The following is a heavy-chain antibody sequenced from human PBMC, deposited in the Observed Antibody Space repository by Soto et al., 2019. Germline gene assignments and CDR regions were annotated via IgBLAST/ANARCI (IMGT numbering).Heavy chain of an antibody. CDR2: IYHSGST. D-gene: IGHD3-22*01. Sequence: PSETLSLTCAVSGYSISSGYYWGCVRQPPVEGLEWIGSIYHSGSTYYNPSLKSRLSISVDTSKNQFSLKLSSVTAADTAVYYCARGYPHYYDSSGYHNWFDPWGQGTLVTVSS. J-gene: IGHJ5*02. V-gene: IGHV4-38-2*01. CDR3: ARGYPHYYDSSGYHNWFDP. CDR1: GYSISSGYY.